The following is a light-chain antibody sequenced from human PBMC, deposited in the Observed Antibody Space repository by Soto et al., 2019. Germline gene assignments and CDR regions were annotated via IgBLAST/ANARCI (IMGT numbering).Light chain of an antibody. CDR2: ANS. V-gene: IGLV1-44*01. J-gene: IGLJ3*02. CDR3: AAWDDNLNGWV. CDR1: SSNVGRNS. Sequence: QPVLTQPPSASGTPGQRATISCPGGSSNVGRNSVNWYHQLPGMAPKLLFYANSHRPSGVPGRFSGSKSGTSASLAISGLQSEHDADYFCAAWDDNLNGWVFGGGTKVTVL.